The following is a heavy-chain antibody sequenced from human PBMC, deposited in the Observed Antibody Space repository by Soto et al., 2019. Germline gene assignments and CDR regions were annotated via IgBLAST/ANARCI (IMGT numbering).Heavy chain of an antibody. Sequence: GSLRLSCTASGFTFGDYAMSWVRQAPGKGLEWVGFIRSKAYGGTTEYAASVKGRFTISRDDSKSIAYLQMNSLKTEDTAVYYCTRDDYDSSGSPLRHSFYGMDVWGQGTTVTVSS. V-gene: IGHV3-49*04. J-gene: IGHJ6*02. CDR1: GFTFGDYA. CDR3: TRDDYDSSGSPLRHSFYGMDV. D-gene: IGHD3-22*01. CDR2: IRSKAYGGTT.